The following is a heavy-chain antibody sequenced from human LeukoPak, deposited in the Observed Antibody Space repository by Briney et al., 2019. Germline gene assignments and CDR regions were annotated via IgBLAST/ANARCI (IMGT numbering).Heavy chain of an antibody. J-gene: IGHJ3*02. Sequence: GGSLRLSCAASGFSFRSFWMSWVRQAPGKGLEYVSGINCDGDNSHYADSAKGRFTISRDNSKNVLYLQLSSLRPEDTALYYCVKTMVAFGGLIRTDAFDIWGQGTMVTVSS. CDR3: VKTMVAFGGLIRTDAFDI. D-gene: IGHD3-16*01. CDR1: GFSFRSFW. V-gene: IGHV3-64D*06. CDR2: INCDGDNS.